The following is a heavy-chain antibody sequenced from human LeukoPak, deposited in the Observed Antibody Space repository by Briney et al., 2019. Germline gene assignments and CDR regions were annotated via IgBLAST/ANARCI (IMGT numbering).Heavy chain of an antibody. J-gene: IGHJ6*03. D-gene: IGHD6-19*01. CDR1: GFTFSNYG. Sequence: GGSLRLSCAASGFTFSNYGMNWVRQAPGKGLEWVSSISSSSTYIYYADSVKGRFTISRDNAKNSLYLQMNSLRAEDTAVYYCAKSSGWNYYYYYMDVWGKGTTVVASS. V-gene: IGHV3-21*01. CDR3: AKSSGWNYYYYYMDV. CDR2: ISSSSTYI.